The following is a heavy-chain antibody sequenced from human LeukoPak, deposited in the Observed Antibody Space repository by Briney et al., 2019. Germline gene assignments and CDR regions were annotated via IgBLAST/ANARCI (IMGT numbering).Heavy chain of an antibody. CDR1: GFTFTKYW. J-gene: IGHJ4*02. CDR3: AREWGRYGSSSDY. V-gene: IGHV3-7*01. Sequence: GGSLRLSCAASGFTFTKYWMTWVRQAPGKGLEWVGNIKQDGSDKNYMDSVKGRFTISRDNTKNSVYLQMSSLRAEDTAVYYCAREWGRYGSSSDYWGQGTLVTVSS. D-gene: IGHD6-13*01. CDR2: IKQDGSDK.